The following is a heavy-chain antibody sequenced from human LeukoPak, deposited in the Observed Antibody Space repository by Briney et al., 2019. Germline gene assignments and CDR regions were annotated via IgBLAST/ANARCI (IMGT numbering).Heavy chain of an antibody. D-gene: IGHD4-23*01. J-gene: IGHJ4*02. CDR1: GFTFSSYV. CDR3: ARCPRWAHFDY. V-gene: IGHV3-48*03. Sequence: PGGSLRLSCAGSGFTFSSYVMNWVRQAPGKGLEWVSYISSRGRAIYYADSVKGRFTVYRDNAKNSLYLQMNSLRAEDTAVYYCARCPRWAHFDYWGQGTLVTVSS. CDR2: ISSRGRAI.